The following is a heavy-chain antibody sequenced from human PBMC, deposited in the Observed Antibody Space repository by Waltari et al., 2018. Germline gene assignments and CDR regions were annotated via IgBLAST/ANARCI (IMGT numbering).Heavy chain of an antibody. D-gene: IGHD1-26*01. J-gene: IGHJ4*02. CDR2: MNSDGSST. CDR3: ARATGGSYNY. CDR1: GFTFSSYW. Sequence: EVQLVESGGGLVQPGGSLRLSCAASGFTFSSYWMHWVRQAPGKGLVWVSRMNSDGSSTSYVDSVKGRCTISRDNAKNTLYLQMNSLRAEDTAVYYCARATGGSYNYWGQGTLVTVSS. V-gene: IGHV3-74*01.